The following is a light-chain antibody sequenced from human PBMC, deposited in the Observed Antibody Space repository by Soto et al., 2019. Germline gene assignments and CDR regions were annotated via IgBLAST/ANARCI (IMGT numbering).Light chain of an antibody. J-gene: IGKJ1*01. CDR2: AAS. CDR3: QHSISTSWT. Sequence: DIQLTQSPSSLSASLGDRVTITCRASQSITYYLNWYQQKPGKAHKLLIFAASNLQSGVPSRFTGSGSGTDFTLTINSLQPEDFATYYCQHSISTSWTFGQGTTVEI. CDR1: QSITYY. V-gene: IGKV1-39*01.